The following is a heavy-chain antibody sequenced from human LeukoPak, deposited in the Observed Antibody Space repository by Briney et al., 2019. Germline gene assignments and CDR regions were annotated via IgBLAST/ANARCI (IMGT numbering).Heavy chain of an antibody. CDR1: GGSFSGYY. CDR2: INHSGST. D-gene: IGHD3-10*01. V-gene: IGHV4-34*01. Sequence: SETLSLTCAVYGGSFSGYYWSWIRQPPGKGREWIGEINHSGSTNYNPSLKSRVTISVDTSKNQFSLKLSSVTAADTAVYYCARDRQDYYGSGSYYKDYWGQGTLVTVSS. CDR3: ARDRQDYYGSGSYYKDY. J-gene: IGHJ4*02.